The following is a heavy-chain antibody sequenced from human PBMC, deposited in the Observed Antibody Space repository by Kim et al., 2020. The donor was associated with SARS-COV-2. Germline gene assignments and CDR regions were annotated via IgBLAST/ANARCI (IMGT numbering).Heavy chain of an antibody. Sequence: YYTPSPKSRVTISVDTSKNQFSLKLSSVTDATVYYCARHGCTGGVCYFDPWGQGTLVTVSS. CDR3: ARHGCTGGVCYFDP. J-gene: IGHJ5*02. V-gene: IGHV4-30-2*03. D-gene: IGHD2-8*02.